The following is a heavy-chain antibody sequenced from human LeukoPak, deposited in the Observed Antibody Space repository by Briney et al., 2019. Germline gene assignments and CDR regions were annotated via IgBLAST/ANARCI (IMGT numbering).Heavy chain of an antibody. V-gene: IGHV5-51*01. CDR2: INPGDSDT. J-gene: IGHJ5*02. Sequence: GESLKISCQASGYSFTSSWIGWARQMPGKGLEWMAIINPGDSDTRYSPSFQGQVTISADKSISTVYLQWGSLKASDTAMYYCGRQPGAGWFDPWGQGTLVTVSS. CDR1: GYSFTSSW. D-gene: IGHD3-10*01. CDR3: GRQPGAGWFDP.